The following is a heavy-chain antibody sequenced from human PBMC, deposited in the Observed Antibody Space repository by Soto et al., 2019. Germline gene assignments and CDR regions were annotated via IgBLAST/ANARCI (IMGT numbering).Heavy chain of an antibody. D-gene: IGHD3-9*01. CDR2: INPNSGGT. Sequence: ASVKVSCKASGYTFTGYYMHWVRQAPGQGLEWMGWINPNSGGTNYAQKFQGWVTMTRDTSISTAYMELSSLRSEDTAVYYCATDTNTYYDILTGSNAFDIWGQGTMVTVSS. CDR3: ATDTNTYYDILTGSNAFDI. CDR1: GYTFTGYY. J-gene: IGHJ3*02. V-gene: IGHV1-2*04.